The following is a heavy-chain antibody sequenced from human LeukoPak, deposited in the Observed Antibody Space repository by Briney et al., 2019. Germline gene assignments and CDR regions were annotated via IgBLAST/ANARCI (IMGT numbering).Heavy chain of an antibody. CDR1: GFTFDDYA. D-gene: IGHD6-6*01. V-gene: IGHV3-23*01. Sequence: GGSLRLSCAASGFTFDDYAMSWVRQAPGKGLEWVSAISGSGGSTYYADSVKGRVTISRDNSKNTLYLQMNSLRVEDTAVYYCMRNSSSFGFDYWGQGTLVTVSS. CDR2: ISGSGGST. J-gene: IGHJ4*02. CDR3: MRNSSSFGFDY.